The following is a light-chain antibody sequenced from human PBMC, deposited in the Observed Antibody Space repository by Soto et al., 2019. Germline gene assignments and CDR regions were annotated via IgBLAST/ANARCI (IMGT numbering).Light chain of an antibody. CDR3: QQYNSYSPLT. CDR1: QSISGW. V-gene: IGKV1-5*01. J-gene: IGKJ4*01. CDR2: DAS. Sequence: DIQLTQSPSSLSASLGDRVTITWGASQSISGWLAWYQQKPGKAPKLLNYDASSLETGVPSRFSGNGSGTEFTLTISSLQSDDFATYYCQQYNSYSPLTFGGGT.